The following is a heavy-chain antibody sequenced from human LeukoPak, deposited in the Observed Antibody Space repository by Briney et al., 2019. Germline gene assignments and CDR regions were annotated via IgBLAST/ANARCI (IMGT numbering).Heavy chain of an antibody. D-gene: IGHD3-16*01. Sequence: SETLSLTCAVYGGSFSGYYWSWIRQPPGKGLEWIGEINHSGSTNYNPSLKSRVTISVDTSKNQFSLKLSSVTAADTAVYYCARTWGSSRGYFDYWGQGTLVTVSS. CDR2: INHSGST. CDR3: ARTWGSSRGYFDY. J-gene: IGHJ4*02. CDR1: GGSFSGYY. V-gene: IGHV4-34*01.